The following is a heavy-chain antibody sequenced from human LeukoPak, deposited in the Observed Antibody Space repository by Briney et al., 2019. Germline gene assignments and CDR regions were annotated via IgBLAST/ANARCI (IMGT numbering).Heavy chain of an antibody. CDR2: IYYSGST. CDR1: GGSISSYY. Sequence: SETLSLTCTVSGGSISSYYWSWIRQPPGKGLEWIGYIYYSGSTNYNPSLKSRVTISVDTSKNQFSLKLSSVTAADTAVYYCAKLSRRYSGYDPYRADYWGQGTLVTVSS. V-gene: IGHV4-59*08. J-gene: IGHJ4*02. CDR3: AKLSRRYSGYDPYRADY. D-gene: IGHD5-12*01.